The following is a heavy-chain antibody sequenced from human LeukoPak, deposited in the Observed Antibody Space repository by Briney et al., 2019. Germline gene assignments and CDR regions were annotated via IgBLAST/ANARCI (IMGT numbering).Heavy chain of an antibody. CDR2: MNPNSGNT. V-gene: IGHV1-8*02. Sequence: ASVKVSCKASGHTFTSYGINWVRQATGQGLEWMGWMNPNSGNTGYAQKFQGRVTMTRNTSISTAYMELSSLRSEDTAVYYCAARLGSGYYYVFDYWGQGTLVTVSS. CDR3: AARLGSGYYYVFDY. D-gene: IGHD3-22*01. CDR1: GHTFTSYG. J-gene: IGHJ4*02.